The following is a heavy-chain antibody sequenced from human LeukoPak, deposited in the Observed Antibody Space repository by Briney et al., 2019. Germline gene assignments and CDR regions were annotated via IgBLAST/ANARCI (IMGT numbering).Heavy chain of an antibody. CDR1: GFTFSSYW. D-gene: IGHD6-13*01. Sequence: TGGSLRLSCAASGFTFSSYWMSWVRQAPGKGLEWVSSISSSSSYIYYADSVKGRFTISRDNAKNSLYLQMNSLRAEDTAVYYCARAGSSCQDYWGQGTLVTVSS. J-gene: IGHJ4*02. CDR3: ARAGSSCQDY. V-gene: IGHV3-21*01. CDR2: ISSSSSYI.